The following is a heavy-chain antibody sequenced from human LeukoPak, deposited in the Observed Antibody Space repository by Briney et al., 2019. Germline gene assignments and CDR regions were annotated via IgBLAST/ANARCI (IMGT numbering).Heavy chain of an antibody. Sequence: PGGSLRLSCAASGFTVSSNYMSWVRQAPGKGLEWVSVIYRGGSTYYADSVKGRFTISRHNSKNTLYLQMNSLRAEDTAVYYCARASPYYDFWSGYPHYYGMDVWGQGTTVTVSS. CDR3: ARASPYYDFWSGYPHYYGMDV. J-gene: IGHJ6*02. CDR1: GFTVSSNY. V-gene: IGHV3-53*04. CDR2: IYRGGST. D-gene: IGHD3-3*01.